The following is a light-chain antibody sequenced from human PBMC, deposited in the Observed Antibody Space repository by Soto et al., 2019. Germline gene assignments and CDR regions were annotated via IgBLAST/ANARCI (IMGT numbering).Light chain of an antibody. V-gene: IGKV1-39*01. CDR3: QQSYSTPLT. Sequence: DIQMTQSPSSLSASIGDIVTITFRASQTVNTYLHWYQQKPGKAPKRLIYAASSLQSGVPSRFSGSGSGTDFTLTISSLQPEDFATYYCQQSYSTPLTFGGGTKVDIK. J-gene: IGKJ4*01. CDR2: AAS. CDR1: QTVNTY.